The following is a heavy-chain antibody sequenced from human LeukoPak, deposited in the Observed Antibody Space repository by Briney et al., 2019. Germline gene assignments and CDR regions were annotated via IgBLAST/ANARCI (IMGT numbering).Heavy chain of an antibody. CDR1: GFTFSAYG. CDR3: ATNIIYGNYQETDH. Sequence: PGGSLRLSCEASGFTFSAYGMHWVRQAPGRGLEWVAFIQYDGSNKYYADSVKGRLTISRDNSKNMLYLQMNSLRTEDTAVYYCATNIIYGNYQETDHWGQGTLVTVSS. D-gene: IGHD4-11*01. CDR2: IQYDGSNK. V-gene: IGHV3-30*02. J-gene: IGHJ4*02.